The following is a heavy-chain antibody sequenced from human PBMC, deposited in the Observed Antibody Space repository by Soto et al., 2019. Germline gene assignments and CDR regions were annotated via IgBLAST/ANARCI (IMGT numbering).Heavy chain of an antibody. V-gene: IGHV2-26*02. J-gene: IGHJ6*02. CDR2: ISSNDEK. CDR1: GFSLSNARMG. D-gene: IGHD5-18*01. Sequence: QVTLKESGPVLVKPTETLTLTCTVSGFSLSNARMGVSWIRQPPGKALEWLAHISSNDEKSYSTSLKTRLTISKDTSKSQIVLTLTNMDPVDTATYYCARVTRVDYYYGMDVWGPGTTVTDSS. CDR3: ARVTRVDYYYGMDV.